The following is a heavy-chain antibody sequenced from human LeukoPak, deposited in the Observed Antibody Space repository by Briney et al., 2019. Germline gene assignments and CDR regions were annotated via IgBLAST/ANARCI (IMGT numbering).Heavy chain of an antibody. CDR3: ARDPRTMPFYYYMDV. V-gene: IGHV1-46*01. CDR2: INPSGGST. J-gene: IGHJ6*03. D-gene: IGHD1-1*01. CDR1: GYTFTSYY. Sequence: GASVKVSCKASGYTFTSYYMHWVRQAPGQGLERMGIINPSGGSTSYTQKFQGRVTMTRDMSTSAVYMELSSLRSEDTAVYYCARDPRTMPFYYYMDVWGKGTTVTVSS.